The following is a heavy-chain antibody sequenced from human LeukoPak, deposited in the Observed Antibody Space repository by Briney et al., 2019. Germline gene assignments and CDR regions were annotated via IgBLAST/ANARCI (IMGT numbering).Heavy chain of an antibody. D-gene: IGHD3-10*01. CDR1: GDSIRTNNYY. CDR2: ISYGGAT. CDR3: ARTRYYYNSRSYGAPYYFDY. Sequence: SETLSLTCTVSGDSIRTNNYYWGWVRQPPGEGLEWIGSISYGGATYYNPSLKSRVTISLDTSKRQFSLKLTSVTAADTAVYYCARTRYYYNSRSYGAPYYFDYWGQGTLVTVSS. J-gene: IGHJ4*02. V-gene: IGHV4-39*01.